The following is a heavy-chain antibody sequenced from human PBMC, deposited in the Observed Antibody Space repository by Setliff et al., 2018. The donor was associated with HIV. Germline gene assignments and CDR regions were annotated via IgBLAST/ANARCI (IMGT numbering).Heavy chain of an antibody. V-gene: IGHV1-18*01. J-gene: IGHJ4*01. Sequence: GASVKVSCKASGYNFIPFGINWVRQAPGHGLEWMGRISTYSGKTDYAEKFQGRLTMTMDTSTRTVFMELRSLTLDDTSVYYCARGSAPNRVVAASLDIWGQGTLVTVSS. CDR1: GYNFIPFG. CDR3: ARGSAPNRVVAASLDI. CDR2: ISTYSGKT. D-gene: IGHD3-22*01.